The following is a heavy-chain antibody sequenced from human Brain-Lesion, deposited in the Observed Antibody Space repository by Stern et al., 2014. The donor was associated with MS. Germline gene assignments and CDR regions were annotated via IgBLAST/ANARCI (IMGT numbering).Heavy chain of an antibody. CDR2: IKEGGDEK. Sequence: EVQLVESGGGLVQPGGSLTISCTAAGFTFGNYWMTWVRQAPGKGLAWVANIKEGGDEKNYVDSVKGRFTISRDNARNSLYLQMNSLRVEDTALYYCARVYNTIYGIVTQRGSGMDVWGQGTTVIVSS. CDR1: GFTFGNYW. J-gene: IGHJ6*02. CDR3: ARVYNTIYGIVTQRGSGMDV. D-gene: IGHD3-3*01. V-gene: IGHV3-7*01.